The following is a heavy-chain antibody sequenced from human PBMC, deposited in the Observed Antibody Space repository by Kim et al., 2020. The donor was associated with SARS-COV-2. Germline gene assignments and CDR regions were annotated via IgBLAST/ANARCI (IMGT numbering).Heavy chain of an antibody. CDR3: GRDLFGLRDY. J-gene: IGHJ4*02. V-gene: IGHV3-74*01. CDR1: GFTFSDYW. Sequence: GGSLRLSCAASGFTFSDYWMHCVRHAPGKGLMWVSHISPDETRTNYADSLKGRFTISRDNAKNTLYLQMNSLTADDTAVYYCGRDLFGLRDYWGQGTLVT. CDR2: ISPDETRT. D-gene: IGHD3-10*01.